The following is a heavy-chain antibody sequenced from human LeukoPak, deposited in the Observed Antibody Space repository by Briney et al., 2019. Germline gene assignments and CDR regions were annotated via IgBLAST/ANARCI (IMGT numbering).Heavy chain of an antibody. V-gene: IGHV3-30*18. J-gene: IGHJ4*02. CDR2: ISYDGSNK. D-gene: IGHD5-18*01. CDR1: GFTFSSYG. CDR3: AKETAYSYGAPRDYFDY. Sequence: GGSLRLSCAASGFTFSSYGMHWVRQAPGKGLEWVADISYDGSNKYYADSVKGRFTISRDNSKNTLYLQMNSLRAEDTAEYYCAKETAYSYGAPRDYFDYWGQGTLVTVSS.